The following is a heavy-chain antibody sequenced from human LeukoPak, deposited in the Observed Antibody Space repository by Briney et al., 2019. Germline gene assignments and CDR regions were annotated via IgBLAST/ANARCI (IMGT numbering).Heavy chain of an antibody. V-gene: IGHV3-21*01. CDR2: ISTSSSYI. CDR1: GGSFSGYY. CDR3: ARTPSNIVGATASSMDV. Sequence: ETLSLTCAVYGGSFSGYYWSWIRQAPGKGLEWVSSISTSSSYIYYADSVKGRFTISRDNAKNSLYLQMNSLRAEDTAVYYCARTPSNIVGATASSMDVWGKGTTVTVSS. J-gene: IGHJ6*03. D-gene: IGHD1-26*01.